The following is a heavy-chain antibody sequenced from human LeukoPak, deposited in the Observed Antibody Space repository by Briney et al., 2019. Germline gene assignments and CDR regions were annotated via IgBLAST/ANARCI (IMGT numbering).Heavy chain of an antibody. D-gene: IGHD2-2*01. V-gene: IGHV1-69*02. CDR1: GGTFSSYT. CDR3: ASPRALYCSSTSCQTANGAFGI. CDR2: IIPILGVA. Sequence: GASVKVSCKASGGTFSSYTISWVRQAPGQGLEWMGRIIPILGVANYAQKFQGRVTITADKSTSTAYMELSSLRSEDTAVYYCASPRALYCSSTSCQTANGAFGIWGQGTMVTVSS. J-gene: IGHJ3*02.